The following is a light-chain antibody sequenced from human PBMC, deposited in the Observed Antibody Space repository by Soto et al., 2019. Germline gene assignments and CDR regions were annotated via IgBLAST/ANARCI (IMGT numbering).Light chain of an antibody. CDR2: DAS. J-gene: IGKJ2*01. CDR1: QSVSSSY. Sequence: EIVLTQSPATLSLSPGERATLSCGASQSVSSSYLAWYQQKPGLVPRLLIYDASSRATGIPDRFSGSGSGTDFTLTISRLEPEDFAVYYCQQYGDSPLTFGQGTKLEFK. CDR3: QQYGDSPLT. V-gene: IGKV3D-20*01.